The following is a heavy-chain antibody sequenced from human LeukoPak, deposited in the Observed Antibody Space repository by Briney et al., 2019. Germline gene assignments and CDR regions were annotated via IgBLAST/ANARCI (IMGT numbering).Heavy chain of an antibody. CDR2: IYTSGST. J-gene: IGHJ3*02. V-gene: IGHV4-4*07. CDR1: GGSISSYY. D-gene: IGHD3-10*01. Sequence: SETLSLTCTVSGGSISSYYWSWIRQPAGKGLEWIGRIYTSGSTNYNPFLKSRVTMSVDTSKNQFSLKLSSVTAADTAVYYCARDGIEGSGSYYLDAFDIWGQGTMVTVSS. CDR3: ARDGIEGSGSYYLDAFDI.